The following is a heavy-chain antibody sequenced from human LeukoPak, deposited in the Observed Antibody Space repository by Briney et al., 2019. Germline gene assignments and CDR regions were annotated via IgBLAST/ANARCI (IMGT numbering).Heavy chain of an antibody. CDR1: GGSFNGFY. V-gene: IGHV4-34*01. D-gene: IGHD3-22*01. CDR2: MHHTGDT. CDR3: ARGSYYESQSHDLGYFDP. J-gene: IGHJ5*02. Sequence: SETLSLTCAVYGGSFNGFYWTWIRQPPGKGPEWIGEMHHTGDTNYNPTLKSRVSISIDTSKKQFFLNLRSVNAADTAVYYCARGSYYESQSHDLGYFDPWGQGTLVTVSS.